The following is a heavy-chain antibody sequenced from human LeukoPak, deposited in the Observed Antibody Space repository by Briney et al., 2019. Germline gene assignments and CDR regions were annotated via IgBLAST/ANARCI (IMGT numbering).Heavy chain of an antibody. CDR2: ISDYNGDT. CDR3: ARVGYCTSVTCYTSGWFDP. V-gene: IGHV1-18*01. D-gene: IGHD2-2*02. Sequence: ASVKVSFKASGYAFTSYGISWVRQAPGQGLEWMGWISDYNGDTQYAQKFQGRVTMTTDTSTTTAYMELTSLRSDDTAMYYCARVGYCTSVTCYTSGWFDPWGQGALVTVSS. CDR1: GYAFTSYG. J-gene: IGHJ5*02.